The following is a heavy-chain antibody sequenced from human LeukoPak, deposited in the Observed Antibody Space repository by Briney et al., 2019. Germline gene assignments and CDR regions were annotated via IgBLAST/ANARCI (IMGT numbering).Heavy chain of an antibody. CDR1: GYTFTGHY. CDR2: INPNNGGT. V-gene: IGHV1-2*02. D-gene: IGHD6-19*01. CDR3: AREIRKGQWPVFALNY. J-gene: IGHJ4*02. Sequence: GASVKVSCKASGYTFTGHYMHWLRQAPDQGLEWMGWINPNNGGTNYAQKFQGRVTVTRDTSISTAYMELSRLRSDDTAVYYCAREIRKGQWPVFALNYWGQGTLVTVSS.